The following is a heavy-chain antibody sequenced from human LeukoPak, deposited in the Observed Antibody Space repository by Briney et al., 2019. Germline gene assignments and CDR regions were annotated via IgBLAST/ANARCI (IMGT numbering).Heavy chain of an antibody. D-gene: IGHD6-13*01. CDR3: ASRTQQQLVPWFDP. CDR1: GGSFSGYY. Sequence: SETLSLTCAVYGGSFSGYYWSWIRQPPGKGLEWIGEINHSGSTNYNPSLKSRVTISVDTSKNQFSLKLSSVTAADTAVYYCASRTQQQLVPWFDPWGQGTLVTVSS. J-gene: IGHJ5*02. V-gene: IGHV4-34*01. CDR2: INHSGST.